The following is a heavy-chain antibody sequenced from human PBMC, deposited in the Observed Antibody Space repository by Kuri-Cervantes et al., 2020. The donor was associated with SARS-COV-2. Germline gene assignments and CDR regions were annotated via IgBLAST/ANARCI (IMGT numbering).Heavy chain of an antibody. CDR1: GDSITSSSYY. CDR2: IYNSGGT. Sequence: SETLSLTCTVSGDSITSSSYYWGWIRQPPGKGLEWIGNIYNSGGTYYNPSLKSRVTISVDTSKKQFSLKLSSVTAADTAMYYCVTSLPRSGWDGEDAFDIWGQGTMVTVSS. CDR3: VTSLPRSGWDGEDAFDI. J-gene: IGHJ3*02. V-gene: IGHV4-39*01. D-gene: IGHD6-19*01.